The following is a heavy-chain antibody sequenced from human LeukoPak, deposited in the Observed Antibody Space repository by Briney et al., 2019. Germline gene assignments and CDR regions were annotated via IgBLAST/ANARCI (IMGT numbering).Heavy chain of an antibody. CDR1: GFTFYMYA. CDR2: MCGTSGCT. D-gene: IGHD2-2*01. CDR3: AKGGRRYCSSTSCLVDY. Sequence: PGGSLRLSCQASGFTFYMYAMSWVRQAPGKGLEWFASMCGTSGCTFYPDSVKGRFTISRDNCKNVLYLRMNSLRAEDTAVYYCAKGGRRYCSSTSCLVDYWGQGTLVTVSS. V-gene: IGHV3-23*01. J-gene: IGHJ4*02.